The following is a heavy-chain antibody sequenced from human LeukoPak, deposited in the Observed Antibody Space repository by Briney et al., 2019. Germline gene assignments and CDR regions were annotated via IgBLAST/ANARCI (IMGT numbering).Heavy chain of an antibody. J-gene: IGHJ5*02. V-gene: IGHV3-53*01. Sequence: GGPLRLSCAASGFTFSSNYMSWVRQAPGKGLEWVSVIYSGGSTYYADSVKGRFTISRDNSKNTLYLQMNSLRAEDTAVYYCARVEDYYGSGSGLDWFDPWGQGTLVTVSS. D-gene: IGHD3-10*01. CDR3: ARVEDYYGSGSGLDWFDP. CDR1: GFTFSSNY. CDR2: IYSGGST.